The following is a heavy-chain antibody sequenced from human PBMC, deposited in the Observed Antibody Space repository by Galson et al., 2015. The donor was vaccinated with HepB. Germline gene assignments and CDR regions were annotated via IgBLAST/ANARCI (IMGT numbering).Heavy chain of an antibody. D-gene: IGHD2-2*01. CDR2: IHAGNGYT. Sequence: SVKVSCKASGYTFTSYALHWLRQAPGQRLEWMGWIHAGNGYTTYSHKFHDRVTTTRDTSASTVYMELSSLRSEDTAVYYCARDRYDPLFDYWGQGTLVTVAS. V-gene: IGHV1-3*01. J-gene: IGHJ4*02. CDR3: ARDRYDPLFDY. CDR1: GYTFTSYA.